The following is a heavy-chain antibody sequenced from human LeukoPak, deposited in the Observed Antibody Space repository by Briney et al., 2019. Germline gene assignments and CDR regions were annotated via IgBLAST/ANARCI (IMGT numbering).Heavy chain of an antibody. V-gene: IGHV1-18*01. CDR3: ARALYGANSGIDY. Sequence: ASMKVSCKASGYTFTSYGISWVRQAPGQGLEWMGWISAYNGNTNYAQKLQGRATMTTDTSTSTAYMELRSLRSDDTAVYFCARALYGANSGIDYWGQGALVTVSS. J-gene: IGHJ4*02. CDR2: ISAYNGNT. CDR1: GYTFTSYG. D-gene: IGHD4-23*01.